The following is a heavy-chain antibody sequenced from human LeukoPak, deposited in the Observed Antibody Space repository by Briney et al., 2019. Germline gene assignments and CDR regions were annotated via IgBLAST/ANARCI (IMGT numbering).Heavy chain of an antibody. D-gene: IGHD3-10*01. Sequence: PSETLSLTCTVSGGSISSYYWSWIRQPPGKGLEWIGYIYYSGSTNYNPSLKSRVTISVDTSKNQFSLKLSSVTAADTAVYYCARQGMSLGYWGQGTLVTVSS. V-gene: IGHV4-59*01. CDR1: GGSISSYY. CDR2: IYYSGST. J-gene: IGHJ4*02. CDR3: ARQGMSLGY.